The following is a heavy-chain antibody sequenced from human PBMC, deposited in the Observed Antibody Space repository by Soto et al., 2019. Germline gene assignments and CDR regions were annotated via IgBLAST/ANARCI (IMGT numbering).Heavy chain of an antibody. V-gene: IGHV3-23*01. J-gene: IGHJ4*02. D-gene: IGHD1-7*01. CDR3: AKNQERELPRVIDF. CDR1: GLTFSNYG. CDR2: MIGSSSTT. Sequence: GSLRLSCATSGLTFSNYGMSWVRQAPGVGLELVSSMIGSSSTTYYADSVKGRFTISRDRSKNTLYLQMSSLKAEYTALYYCAKNQERELPRVIDFWGQGTLGTVSS.